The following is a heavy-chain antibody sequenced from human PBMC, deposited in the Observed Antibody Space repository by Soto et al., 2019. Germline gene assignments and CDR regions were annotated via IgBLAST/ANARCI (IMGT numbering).Heavy chain of an antibody. D-gene: IGHD5-18*01. CDR2: IIPIFGTA. V-gene: IGHV1-69*13. J-gene: IGHJ5*02. CDR3: ARSSGDTAMVGPNNWFDP. CDR1: GGTFSSYA. Sequence: ASVKVSCKASGGTFSSYAISGVRQAPGQGLEWMGGIIPIFGTANYAQKFQGRVTITADESTSTAYMELSSLRSEDTAVYYCARSSGDTAMVGPNNWFDPWGQGTLVTVSS.